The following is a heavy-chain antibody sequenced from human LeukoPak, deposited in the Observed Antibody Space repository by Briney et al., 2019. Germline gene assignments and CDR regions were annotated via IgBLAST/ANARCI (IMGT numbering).Heavy chain of an antibody. CDR3: AKPGTGSNYHMDV. D-gene: IGHD1-1*01. CDR2: IRYDGSNT. CDR1: GFPFSSYG. V-gene: IGHV3-30*02. Sequence: PGGSLRLSCAASGFPFSSYGMFWVRQAPGKGLEWLAYIRYDGSNTKYADSVKGRFTISRDNSKNTLDLQMNSLRAEDTAVYYCAKPGTGSNYHMDVWGKGTTVTVSS. J-gene: IGHJ6*03.